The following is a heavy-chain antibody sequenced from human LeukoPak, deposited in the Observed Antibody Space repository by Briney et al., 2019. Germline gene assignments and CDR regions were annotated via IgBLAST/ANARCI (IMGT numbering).Heavy chain of an antibody. CDR3: ARAGIVVVRNWFDP. J-gene: IGHJ5*02. CDR2: INPNSGGT. Sequence: ASVKVSCKASGGTFSSYTISWVRQAPGQGLEWMGWINPNSGGTNYARKFQGRVTMTRDTSISTAYMELSRLRSDDTAVYYCARAGIVVVRNWFDPWGQGTLVTVSS. D-gene: IGHD2-2*01. CDR1: GGTFSSYT. V-gene: IGHV1-2*02.